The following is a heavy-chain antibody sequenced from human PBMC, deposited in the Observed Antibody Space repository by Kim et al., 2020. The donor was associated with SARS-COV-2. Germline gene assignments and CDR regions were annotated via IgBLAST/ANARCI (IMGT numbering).Heavy chain of an antibody. CDR2: ISWNSGSI. D-gene: IGHD3-16*02. CDR1: GFTFDDYA. J-gene: IGHJ4*02. V-gene: IGHV3-9*01. CDR3: ATTSLREIDY. Sequence: GGSLRLSCAASGFTFDDYAMHWVRQGPGKGLEWVSGISWNSGSIGYADSVKGRFTISRDNAKNSLYLQMSSLRTEDTALYYCATTSLREIDYWGQGTLVTVSS.